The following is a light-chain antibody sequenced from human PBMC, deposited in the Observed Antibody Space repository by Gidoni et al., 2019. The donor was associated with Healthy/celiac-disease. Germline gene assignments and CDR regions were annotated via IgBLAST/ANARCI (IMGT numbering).Light chain of an antibody. J-gene: IGLJ2*01. CDR3: NSRDSSGNHLL. CDR1: SLRSYY. CDR2: GKN. V-gene: IGLV3-19*01. Sequence: SSELTQDPAVSVALGQTVRITCQGDSLRSYYASWYQQKPGQAPVLVIYGKNNRPSGIPDRFSGSSSGNTDSLTITGAQAEDEADYYCNSRDSSGNHLLFGGGTKLTVL.